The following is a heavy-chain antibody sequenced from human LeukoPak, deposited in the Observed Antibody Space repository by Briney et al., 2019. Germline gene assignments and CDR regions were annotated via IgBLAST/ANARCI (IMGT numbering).Heavy chain of an antibody. V-gene: IGHV3-30*18. Sequence: PGGSLRLSCAVSGFTFSRHWMNWVRQAPGQGLEWVAVISHDGSHKNYADSVKGRFSISRDNSKDTLYLQLNSLRAEDTAVYYCAKGIGSESDFWGQGTLVTVSS. CDR2: ISHDGSHK. J-gene: IGHJ4*02. CDR1: GFTFSRHW. CDR3: AKGIGSESDF. D-gene: IGHD2-21*01.